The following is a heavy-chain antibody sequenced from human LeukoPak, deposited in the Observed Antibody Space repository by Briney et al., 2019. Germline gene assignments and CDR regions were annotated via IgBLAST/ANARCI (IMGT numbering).Heavy chain of an antibody. CDR3: ARGLGRELDGAFDI. D-gene: IGHD3-10*01. CDR2: IYSGGRT. J-gene: IGHJ3*02. CDR1: GFIVSSNY. Sequence: GGSLRLSCAASGFIVSSNYMSWVRQAPGKGLEWVSVIYSGGRTYYADSVKGRFTISRDNSRNTLYLQMNSLRAADTAVYYCARGLGRELDGAFDIWGQGTMVTVSS. V-gene: IGHV3-53*01.